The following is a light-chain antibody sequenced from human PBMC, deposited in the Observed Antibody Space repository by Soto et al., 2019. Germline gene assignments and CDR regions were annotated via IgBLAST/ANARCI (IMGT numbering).Light chain of an antibody. CDR2: EVS. J-gene: IGLJ1*01. CDR3: SSYTSSSTVYV. V-gene: IGLV2-14*01. CDR1: SSDVGGYNY. Sequence: SVLTQPASVSGSPGQSITISCTGTSSDVGGYNYVSWYQQHPGKAPKLMMYEVSNRPSGVSNRFSGSKSGNTASLTISELQAEDEADYYCSSYTSSSTVYVFGTGTKVTV.